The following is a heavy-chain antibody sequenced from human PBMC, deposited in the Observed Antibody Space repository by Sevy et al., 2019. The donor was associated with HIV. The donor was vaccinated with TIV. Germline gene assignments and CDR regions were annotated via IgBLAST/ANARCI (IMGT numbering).Heavy chain of an antibody. CDR3: ARGGYGSRSFYPYYYYGMDV. CDR2: IGSAGDT. Sequence: GGSLRLSCAASGFTFSSYDMHWVRQATGKGLEWVSSIGSAGDTYYPGSVKGRFTISREKAKNSLYLQVKSLRAGDTAVYYCARGGYGSRSFYPYYYYGMDVWGQGTTVTVSS. CDR1: GFTFSSYD. D-gene: IGHD3-10*01. J-gene: IGHJ6*02. V-gene: IGHV3-13*01.